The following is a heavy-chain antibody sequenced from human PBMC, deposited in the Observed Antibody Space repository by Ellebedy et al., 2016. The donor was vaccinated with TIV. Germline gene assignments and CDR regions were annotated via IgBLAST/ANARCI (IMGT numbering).Heavy chain of an antibody. Sequence: GESLKISCSGSGFTFSTYAMHWVRLAPGKGLEWVTVISYDGGDEYYADSVKGRFTISRDNSKNTLYLQMNSLRAEDTAVYYCARDRETWFGDPTGLDYWGQGTLVTVSS. CDR3: ARDRETWFGDPTGLDY. CDR1: GFTFSTYA. V-gene: IGHV3-30-3*01. D-gene: IGHD3-10*01. J-gene: IGHJ4*02. CDR2: ISYDGGDE.